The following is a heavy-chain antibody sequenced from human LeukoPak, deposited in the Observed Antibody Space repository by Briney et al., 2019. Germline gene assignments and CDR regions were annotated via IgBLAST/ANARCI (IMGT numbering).Heavy chain of an antibody. CDR1: GFTFDDYA. CDR3: TRDSINYYFYY. J-gene: IGHJ4*02. Sequence: RGSLRLSCAASGFTFDDYAMHWVRQAPGKGLEWVSLISGDGSITYYADSVKGRFTISRGNSKNSLYLQMNSLRTEDTAFYYCTRDSINYYFYYWGQGTLVTVSS. D-gene: IGHD3-10*01. V-gene: IGHV3-43*02. CDR2: ISGDGSIT.